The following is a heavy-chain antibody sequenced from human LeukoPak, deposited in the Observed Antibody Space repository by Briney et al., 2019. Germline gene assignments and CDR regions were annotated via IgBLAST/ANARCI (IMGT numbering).Heavy chain of an antibody. J-gene: IGHJ6*03. CDR2: IYPGDSDT. V-gene: IGHV5-51*01. CDR3: ARHSPLYSYYYMDV. Sequence: GESLKISCKGSGYRFTTYWIGWVRQMPGKGLERMGIIYPGDSDTRYSPSFQGQVTISADKSISTAYLQWSSLKASDTAMYYCARHSPLYSYYYMDVWGKGTTVTVSS. CDR1: GYRFTTYW.